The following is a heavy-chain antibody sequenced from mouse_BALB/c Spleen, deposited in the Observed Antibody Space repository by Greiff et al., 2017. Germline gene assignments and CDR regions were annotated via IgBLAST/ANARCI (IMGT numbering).Heavy chain of an antibody. J-gene: IGHJ1*01. CDR3: ARYYDYDGWYFDV. CDR2: ISSGGSYT. Sequence: EVHLVESGGGLVKPGGSLKLSCAASGFTFSSYAMSWVRQTPEKRLEWVATISSGGSYTYYPDSVKGRFTISRDNAKNTLYLQMSSLRSEDTAMYYCARYYDYDGWYFDVWGAGTTVTVSS. D-gene: IGHD2-4*01. CDR1: GFTFSSYA. V-gene: IGHV5-9-3*01.